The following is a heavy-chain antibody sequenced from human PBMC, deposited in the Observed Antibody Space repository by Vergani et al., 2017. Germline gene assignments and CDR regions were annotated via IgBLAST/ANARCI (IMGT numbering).Heavy chain of an antibody. V-gene: IGHV3-30*02. D-gene: IGHD2/OR15-2a*01. CDR1: GFTLNTYG. CDR3: ANSVIAGNVGVAYFGMDV. CDR2: IRYDGSSE. Sequence: QEQLVVSGGTLVKPGGSLRLSCVVSGFTLNTYGIHWVRQAPGKGLEWVSFIRYDGSSEYYGDSVKGRFTISRDKSQNTVNLQMNSLRTEDTAVYFCANSVIAGNVGVAYFGMDVWGRGTTVTVSS. J-gene: IGHJ6*02.